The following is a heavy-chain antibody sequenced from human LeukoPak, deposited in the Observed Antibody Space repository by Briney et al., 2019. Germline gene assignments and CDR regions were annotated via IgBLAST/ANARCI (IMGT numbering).Heavy chain of an antibody. CDR1: GGSFSGYY. J-gene: IGHJ5*02. V-gene: IGHV4-34*01. Sequence: PSETLSLTCAVYGGSFSGYYWSWIRQPPGKGLEWIGEINHSGSTNYNPTLKSRVTISVDTSKNQFSLKLSSVTAADTAVYYCARGGRGITIFGVVSRNWFDPWGQGTLVTVSS. D-gene: IGHD3-3*01. CDR3: ARGGRGITIFGVVSRNWFDP. CDR2: INHSGST.